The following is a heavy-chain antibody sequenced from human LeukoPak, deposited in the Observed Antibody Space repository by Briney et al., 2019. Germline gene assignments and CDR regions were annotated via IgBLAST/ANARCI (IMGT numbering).Heavy chain of an antibody. CDR3: ARGRDGYGS. D-gene: IGHD5-24*01. J-gene: IGHJ5*02. CDR1: DYSFGSYG. V-gene: IGHV1-18*01. Sequence: ASVKVSCKTSDYSFGSYGFTWVRQAPGQGLEWMGWISAFTGNTTYAQKFQGRVTMTTDSTSSTAYMELSSLRSEDTGVYYCARGRDGYGSWGQGTLVTVSS. CDR2: ISAFTGNT.